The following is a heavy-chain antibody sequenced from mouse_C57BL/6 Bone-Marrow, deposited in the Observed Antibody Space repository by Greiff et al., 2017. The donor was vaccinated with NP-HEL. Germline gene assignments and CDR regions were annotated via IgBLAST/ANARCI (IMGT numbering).Heavy chain of an antibody. CDR2: IYPGSGNT. CDR1: GYSFTSYY. D-gene: IGHD3-2*02. J-gene: IGHJ2*01. Sequence: QVQLQQSGPELVKPGASVKISCKASGYSFTSYYIHWVKQRPGQGLEWIGWIYPGSGNTKYNKKFKGKATLAADTSSSTAYMQLSSLTSEDAAVYYCTRQQLRLREGHFDYWGQGTTLTVSS. CDR3: TRQQLRLREGHFDY. V-gene: IGHV1-66*01.